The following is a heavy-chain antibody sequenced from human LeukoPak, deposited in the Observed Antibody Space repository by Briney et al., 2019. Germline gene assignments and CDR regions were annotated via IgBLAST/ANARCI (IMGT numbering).Heavy chain of an antibody. J-gene: IGHJ4*02. CDR3: ARASFKYGSGSYFDY. V-gene: IGHV4-4*02. Sequence: SETLSLTCDVSGGSISSSNWWSWVRQPPGKGLEWIGEIYHSGSTNYNPSLKSRVTISVDKSKNQFSLKLSSVTAADTAVYYCARASFKYGSGSYFDYWGQGTLVTVSS. CDR1: GGSISSSNW. D-gene: IGHD3-10*01. CDR2: IYHSGST.